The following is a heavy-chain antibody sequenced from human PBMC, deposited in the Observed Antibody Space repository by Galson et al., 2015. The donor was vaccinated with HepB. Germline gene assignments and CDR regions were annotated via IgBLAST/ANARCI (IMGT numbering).Heavy chain of an antibody. Sequence: SVKVSCKASGYTFTSYYMHWVRQAPGQGLEWMGIINPSGGSTSYAQKFQGRVTMTRDTSTSTVYMELSSLRSEDTAVYYCARRDSSGWYGGWFDPWGQGTLVTVSS. CDR2: INPSGGST. D-gene: IGHD6-19*01. J-gene: IGHJ5*02. CDR3: ARRDSSGWYGGWFDP. V-gene: IGHV1-46*01. CDR1: GYTFTSYY.